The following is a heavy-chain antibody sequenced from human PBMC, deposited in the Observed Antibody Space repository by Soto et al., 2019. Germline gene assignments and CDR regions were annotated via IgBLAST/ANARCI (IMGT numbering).Heavy chain of an antibody. Sequence: QVQLQQWGAGLLKPSETLSLTCAVYGGSFSGYYWSWIRQPPGKGLEWIGEINHSGNTNYNPSLKSRVTISVDTSKNQLSLKMSSVTAADTAVYYCARVKVIVATYYYYYDMDVWGQGTTVTVSS. V-gene: IGHV4-34*01. J-gene: IGHJ6*02. CDR2: INHSGNT. D-gene: IGHD5-12*01. CDR3: ARVKVIVATYYYYYDMDV. CDR1: GGSFSGYY.